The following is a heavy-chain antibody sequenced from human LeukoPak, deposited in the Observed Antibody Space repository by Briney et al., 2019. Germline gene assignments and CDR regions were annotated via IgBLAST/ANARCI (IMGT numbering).Heavy chain of an antibody. CDR3: ARKYIYGFDY. Sequence: GGSLRLSCAASAFTFSTYTMNWVRQAPGKGLDWVAYISGSSSTIYYADSVKGRFTISRDNAKNSLCLQMNSLRAEDTAVYYCARKYIYGFDYWGQGTLVTVSS. V-gene: IGHV3-48*01. CDR1: AFTFSTYT. CDR2: ISGSSSTI. J-gene: IGHJ4*02. D-gene: IGHD5-18*01.